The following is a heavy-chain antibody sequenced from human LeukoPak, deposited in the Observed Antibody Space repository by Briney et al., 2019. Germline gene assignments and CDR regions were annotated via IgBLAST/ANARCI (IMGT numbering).Heavy chain of an antibody. J-gene: IGHJ4*02. D-gene: IGHD6-13*01. V-gene: IGHV1-18*01. Sequence: ASVKVSRKASGYTFTSYGISWVRQAPGQGLEWMGWISAYNGNTNYAQKLQGRVTMTTDTSTSTAYMELRSLRSDDTAVYYCARSIAAAGKVDYWGQGTLVTVSS. CDR1: GYTFTSYG. CDR2: ISAYNGNT. CDR3: ARSIAAAGKVDY.